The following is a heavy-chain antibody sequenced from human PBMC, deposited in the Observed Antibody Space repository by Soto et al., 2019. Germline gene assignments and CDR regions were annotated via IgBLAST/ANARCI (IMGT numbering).Heavy chain of an antibody. V-gene: IGHV3-30*18. CDR3: AKDGHPRSCTANNCYVDCDY. CDR1: GFTFGSYG. D-gene: IGHD2-2*01. CDR2: ISYDGSKE. J-gene: IGHJ4*02. Sequence: QVQLVESGGGVVQPGRSLRLSCAASGFTFGSYGMHWVRQAPGKGLEWVAVISYDGSKEYYAASVRGRFSISRDNSNNTVDQHINSLRDEETGLYYCAKDGHPRSCTANNCYVDCDYWGQGTLVTVSS.